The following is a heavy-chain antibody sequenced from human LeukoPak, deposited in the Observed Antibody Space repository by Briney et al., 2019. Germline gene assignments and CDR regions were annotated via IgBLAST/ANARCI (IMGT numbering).Heavy chain of an antibody. CDR3: ARDYSGDLFDS. D-gene: IGHD2-21*01. J-gene: IGHJ4*02. CDR1: GFSFSTQW. CDR2: INIDGSST. Sequence: GGSLRLSCAASGFSFSTQWMHWVRQAPGKGLVWVSRINIDGSSTTYADSVKGRSTISRDNAKNTLYLQMNSLRAEDTAVYYCARDYSGDLFDSWGQGTLVTVSS. V-gene: IGHV3-74*01.